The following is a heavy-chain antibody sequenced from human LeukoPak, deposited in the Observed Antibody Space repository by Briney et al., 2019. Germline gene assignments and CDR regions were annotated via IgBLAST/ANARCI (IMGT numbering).Heavy chain of an antibody. D-gene: IGHD1-7*01. Sequence: ASVKVSCKASGYTFTSYDINWVRQATGQGLEWMGWMNPNSGNTGYAQGFKGRVTITRNTSISTAYMELSHLRFEDTAVYFCARSSELRRIDYWGQGTLVTVSS. CDR1: GYTFTSYD. V-gene: IGHV1-8*01. CDR2: MNPNSGNT. J-gene: IGHJ4*02. CDR3: ARSSELRRIDY.